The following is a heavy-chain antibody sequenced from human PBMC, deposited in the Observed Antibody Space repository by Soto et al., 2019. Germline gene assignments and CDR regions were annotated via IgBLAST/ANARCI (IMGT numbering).Heavy chain of an antibody. CDR2: IYYSGST. CDR3: ARDLGGYCSGGSCPRGFDP. J-gene: IGHJ5*02. CDR1: GGSISSGGYY. D-gene: IGHD2-15*01. V-gene: IGHV4-31*03. Sequence: SETLSLTCTVSGGSISSGGYYWSWIRQHPGKGLEWIGYIYYSGSTYYNPSLKSRVTISVDTSKNQFSLKLSSVTAADTAVYYCARDLGGYCSGGSCPRGFDPWGQGTLVTVSS.